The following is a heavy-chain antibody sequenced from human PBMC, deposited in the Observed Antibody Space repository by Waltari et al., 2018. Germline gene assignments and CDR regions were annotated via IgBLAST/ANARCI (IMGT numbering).Heavy chain of an antibody. V-gene: IGHV3-23*04. Sequence: EVQLVESGGGLVQPGGSLRLSCAASGFTFSSYAMSWVRQAPGKGLEWVSAISGSGGSTYYADSGKGRFTISRDNSKNTLYLQMNSLRAEDTAVYYCARSWFGPSYYDYIWGSYRYATYFDYWGQGTLVTVSS. CDR2: ISGSGGST. J-gene: IGHJ4*02. D-gene: IGHD3-16*02. CDR3: ARSWFGPSYYDYIWGSYRYATYFDY. CDR1: GFTFSSYA.